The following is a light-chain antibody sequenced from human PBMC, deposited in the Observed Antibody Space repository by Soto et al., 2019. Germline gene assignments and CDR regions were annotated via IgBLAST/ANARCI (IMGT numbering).Light chain of an antibody. CDR1: SSNIGKNY. CDR3: ATWDDSLSGWV. V-gene: IGLV1-47*01. J-gene: IGLJ3*02. CDR2: RNN. Sequence: QAVVTQPPSASGTPGQRVTTSCSGSSSNIGKNYVYWYQQLPGTAPKLLIYRNNQRPSGVPDRFSGSKSGTSVSLTISGLRSEDEADYYCATWDDSLSGWVFGGGTKLTVL.